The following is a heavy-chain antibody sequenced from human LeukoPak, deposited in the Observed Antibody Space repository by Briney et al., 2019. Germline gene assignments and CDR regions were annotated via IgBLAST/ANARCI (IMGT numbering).Heavy chain of an antibody. V-gene: IGHV3-21*01. D-gene: IGHD3-10*01. J-gene: IGHJ3*02. CDR3: VREFIISERAFDI. CDR1: GFTFSSYS. CDR2: INSGGKYT. Sequence: GGSLRLSCAATGFTFSSYSLNWVRQAPGKGLEGVASINSGGKYTFYADSLKGRFTISRDNAKRSLFLQMNSLRAEDTAIYYCVREFIISERAFDIWGQGTMVTVSS.